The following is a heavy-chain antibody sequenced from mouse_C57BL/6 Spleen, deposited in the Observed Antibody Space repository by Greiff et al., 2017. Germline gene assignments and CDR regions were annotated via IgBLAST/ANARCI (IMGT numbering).Heavy chain of an antibody. CDR1: GYAFSSYW. J-gene: IGHJ3*01. CDR3: ASPGDENSSGPGWFAY. CDR2: IYPGDGDT. Sequence: QVHVKQSGAELVKPGASVKISCKASGYAFSSYWMNWVKQRPGKGLEWIGQIYPGDGDTNYNGKFKGKATLTADKSSSTAYMQLSSLTSEDSAVYFCASPGDENSSGPGWFAYWGQGTLVTVSA. D-gene: IGHD3-2*02. V-gene: IGHV1-80*01.